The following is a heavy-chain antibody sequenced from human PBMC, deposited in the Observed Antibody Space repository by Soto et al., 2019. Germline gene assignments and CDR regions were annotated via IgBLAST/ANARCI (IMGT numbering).Heavy chain of an antibody. CDR3: ARAHCSSPSCSSNWFGP. J-gene: IGHJ5*02. CDR1: GYTFTSYG. Sequence: QVQLVQSGAEVKKPGASVKVSCKASGYTFTSYGISWVRQAPGQGLEWMGWISAYNGNTNYAQKLQGRATMTTDRHTRTDYMELRRLRSNDTAGYYCARAHCSSPSCSSNWFGPWGQGTLVHGFS. V-gene: IGHV1-18*01. D-gene: IGHD2-2*01. CDR2: ISAYNGNT.